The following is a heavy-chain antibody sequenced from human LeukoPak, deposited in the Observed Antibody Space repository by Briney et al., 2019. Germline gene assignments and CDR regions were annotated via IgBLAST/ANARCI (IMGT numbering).Heavy chain of an antibody. Sequence: GGSLRLSCAASGFTFSSYAMSWVRRAPGKGLEWVSAISGSGGSTYYADSVKGRFTISRDNSKNTLYLQMNSLRAEDTAIYFCAKDATPRNSIWDHFDSWGQGTLVTVS. D-gene: IGHD1-7*01. CDR1: GFTFSSYA. CDR2: ISGSGGST. CDR3: AKDATPRNSIWDHFDS. V-gene: IGHV3-23*01. J-gene: IGHJ4*02.